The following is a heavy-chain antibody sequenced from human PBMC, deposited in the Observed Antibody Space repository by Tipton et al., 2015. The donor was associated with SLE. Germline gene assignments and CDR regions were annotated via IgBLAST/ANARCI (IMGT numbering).Heavy chain of an antibody. Sequence: QSGPEVKKPGASVKVSCKASGYTFTSYYMHWVRQAPGQGLEWMGIINPSGGSTSYAQKFQGRVTMTRDTSTSTVYMELSRLRSDDTAVYYCARDMGGNGYKDWGQGTLVTVSS. CDR3: ARDMGGNGYKD. V-gene: IGHV1-46*01. CDR2: INPSGGST. CDR1: GYTFTSYY. D-gene: IGHD5-24*01. J-gene: IGHJ4*02.